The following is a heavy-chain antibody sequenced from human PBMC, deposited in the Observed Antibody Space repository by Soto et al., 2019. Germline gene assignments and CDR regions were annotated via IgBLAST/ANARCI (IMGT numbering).Heavy chain of an antibody. CDR2: IYYSGST. Sequence: SETLSLTCTVSGGSISSGDYYWSWIRQPPGKGLEWIGYIYYSGSTYYNPSLKSRVTISVDTSKNQFSLKLSSVTAADTAVYYCARDLDSSGFYYYYGMDVWGQGNTVTVSS. CDR3: ARDLDSSGFYYYYGMDV. D-gene: IGHD3-22*01. V-gene: IGHV4-30-4*01. CDR1: GGSISSGDYY. J-gene: IGHJ6*02.